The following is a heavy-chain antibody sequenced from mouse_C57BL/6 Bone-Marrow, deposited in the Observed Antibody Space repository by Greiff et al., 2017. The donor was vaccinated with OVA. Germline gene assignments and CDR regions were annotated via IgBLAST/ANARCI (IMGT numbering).Heavy chain of an antibody. Sequence: EVKVEESGGGLVQPGGSLKLSCAASGFTFSDYYMYWVRQTPEKRLEWVAYISHCGGSTYYPDTVKGRFTISRYNAKNTLYLQMSRMKSEDTAMYYCARQDITTVVPFAYWGQGTLVTVSA. CDR2: ISHCGGST. D-gene: IGHD1-1*01. J-gene: IGHJ3*01. CDR1: GFTFSDYY. V-gene: IGHV5-12*01. CDR3: ARQDITTVVPFAY.